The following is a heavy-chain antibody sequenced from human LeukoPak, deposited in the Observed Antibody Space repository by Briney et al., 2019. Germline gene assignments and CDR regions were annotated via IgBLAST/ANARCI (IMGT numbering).Heavy chain of an antibody. J-gene: IGHJ5*02. CDR1: GGSFSGYY. CDR3: ARGGGNRGGNWFDP. V-gene: IGHV4-34*01. Sequence: PSETLSLTCAVYGGSFSGYYWSWIRQPPGKGLEWIGEINHSGSTNYNPSLKSRVTISVDRSKNQFSLKLSSVTAADTAVYYCARGGGNRGGNWFDPWGQGTLVTVSS. CDR2: INHSGST. D-gene: IGHD4-23*01.